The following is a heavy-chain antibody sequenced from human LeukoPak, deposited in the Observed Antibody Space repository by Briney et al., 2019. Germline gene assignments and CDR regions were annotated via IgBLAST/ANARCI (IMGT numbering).Heavy chain of an antibody. V-gene: IGHV3-23*01. CDR1: GFAFSTYA. Sequence: GGSLRLSCAASGFAFSTYAMSWVRQAPGKGLEWVSAISNGGGSTYYGDSVKGRFTISRDNSKNTLDLQMNSLRAEDTAVYYCARDVNWNQVDYWGQGSLVTVSS. CDR3: ARDVNWNQVDY. D-gene: IGHD1-20*01. CDR2: ISNGGGST. J-gene: IGHJ4*02.